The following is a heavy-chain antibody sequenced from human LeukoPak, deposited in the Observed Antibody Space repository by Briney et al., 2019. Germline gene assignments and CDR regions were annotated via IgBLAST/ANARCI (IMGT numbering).Heavy chain of an antibody. CDR2: IYYSGST. CDR3: ARGGYSFI. V-gene: IGHV4-59*01. J-gene: IGHJ4*02. D-gene: IGHD5-18*01. Sequence: PSETLSLTCTVSGVSISTYYWSWIRQPPGKGLEWIGYIYYSGSTNYNPSLKSRVTISVDTSKNQFSLKLSSVTAADTAVYYCARGGYSFIWGQGTLVTVSS. CDR1: GVSISTYY.